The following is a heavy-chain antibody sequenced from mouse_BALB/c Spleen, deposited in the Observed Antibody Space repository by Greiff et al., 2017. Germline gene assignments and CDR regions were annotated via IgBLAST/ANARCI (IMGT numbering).Heavy chain of an antibody. CDR2: ISSGGSYT. V-gene: IGHV5-6*02. Sequence: RLMESGGDLVKPGGSLKLSCAASGFTFSSYGMSWVRQTPDKRLEWVATISSGGSYTYYPDSVKGRFTISRDNAKNTLYLQMSSLKSEDTAMYYCARRGEEYAMDYWGQGTSVTVSS. CDR3: ARRGEEYAMDY. CDR1: GFTFSSYG. J-gene: IGHJ4*01.